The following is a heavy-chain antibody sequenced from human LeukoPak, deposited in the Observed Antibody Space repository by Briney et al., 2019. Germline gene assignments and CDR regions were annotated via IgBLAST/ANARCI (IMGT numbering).Heavy chain of an antibody. CDR3: AKSLLGIFVSLWDY. CDR1: GFTFDDYA. D-gene: IGHD3-3*01. V-gene: IGHV3-23*01. Sequence: GGSLRLSCAASGFTFDDYAMSWVRQAPGKGLEWVSAISGSGGSTYYADSVKGRFTISRDNSKNTLYLQMNSLRAEDTAVYYCAKSLLGIFVSLWDYWGQGTLVTVSS. CDR2: ISGSGGST. J-gene: IGHJ4*02.